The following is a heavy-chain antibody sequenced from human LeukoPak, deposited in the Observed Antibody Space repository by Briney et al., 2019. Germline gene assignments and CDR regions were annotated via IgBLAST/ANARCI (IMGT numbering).Heavy chain of an antibody. Sequence: GGSLRLSCAASGFTFSSYWMSWVRQAPGKGLEWVANIKQDGSEKYYVDSVKGRFTISRDNAKNSLYLQMNSLRAEDTAVYYCAKDRPYDYVWGSYRPPYCFDYWGQGTLVTVSS. V-gene: IGHV3-7*03. CDR2: IKQDGSEK. J-gene: IGHJ4*02. CDR3: AKDRPYDYVWGSYRPPYCFDY. CDR1: GFTFSSYW. D-gene: IGHD3-16*02.